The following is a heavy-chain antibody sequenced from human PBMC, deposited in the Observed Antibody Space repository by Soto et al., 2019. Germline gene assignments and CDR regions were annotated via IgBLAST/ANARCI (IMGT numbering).Heavy chain of an antibody. D-gene: IGHD1-1*01. V-gene: IGHV3-23*01. J-gene: IGHJ4*02. CDR3: TKSLYNDNAGPRDH. CDR1: GFTFSSYY. CDR2: FSFYGRRDNT. Sequence: EVQLLESGGGLVQPGGSLRLSCVGSGFTFSSYYMTWVRQAPGKGLEWVSSFSFYGRRDNTYYADYVKGRFTISRDNSRNTVYLQMDNPRVEYTSVYYWTKSLYNDNAGPRDHWCQGTLVTVPS.